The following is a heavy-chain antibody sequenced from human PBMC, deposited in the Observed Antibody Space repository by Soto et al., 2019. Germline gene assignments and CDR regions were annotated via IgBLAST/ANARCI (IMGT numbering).Heavy chain of an antibody. Sequence: QVTVKESGPVMVKPTETLTLTCTVSGFSLSDARMGVSWIRQPPGKALEWLAHIFSNDAKFYSTSLKSRLTVSKDTSKSQVVLTMTNMDPVVTATYYCARILELTMLRGPWGQGTLVTVSS. CDR1: GFSLSDARMG. CDR2: IFSNDAK. J-gene: IGHJ5*02. V-gene: IGHV2-26*01. CDR3: ARILELTMLRGP. D-gene: IGHD3-10*01.